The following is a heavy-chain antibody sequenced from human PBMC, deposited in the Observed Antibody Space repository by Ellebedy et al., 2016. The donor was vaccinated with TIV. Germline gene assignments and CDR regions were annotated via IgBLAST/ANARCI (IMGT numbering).Heavy chain of an antibody. CDR1: GFTFSSYG. CDR2: IWYDGSNE. CDR3: ARGVPHCLNGVCYGWYFDL. D-gene: IGHD2-8*01. J-gene: IGHJ2*01. Sequence: PGGSLRLSCAASGFTFSSYGFHWVRQAPGKGLEWVAVIWYDGSNENYADSVKGRFTISRDNSKNTLYLQMNSLRVEDTAMYYCARGVPHCLNGVCYGWYFDLWGRGTLVTVSS. V-gene: IGHV3-33*01.